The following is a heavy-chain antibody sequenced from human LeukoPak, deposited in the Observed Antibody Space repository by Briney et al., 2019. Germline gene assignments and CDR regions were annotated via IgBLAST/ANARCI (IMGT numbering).Heavy chain of an antibody. J-gene: IGHJ2*01. CDR2: IIPILGIA. V-gene: IGHV1-69*04. CDR1: GGTFSSYA. D-gene: IGHD6-13*01. Sequence: ASVKVSCKASGGTFSSYAISWVRQAPGQGLEWMGRIIPILGIANYAQKFQGRVTITADKSTSTAYMELSSLRSEDTAVYYCARARYSSSWFSYWYFDLWGRGTLVTVSS. CDR3: ARARYSSSWFSYWYFDL.